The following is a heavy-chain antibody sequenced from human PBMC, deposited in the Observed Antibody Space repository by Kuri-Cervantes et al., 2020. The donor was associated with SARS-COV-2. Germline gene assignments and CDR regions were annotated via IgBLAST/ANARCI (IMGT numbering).Heavy chain of an antibody. CDR1: GFIFSRYG. Sequence: GESLKISCEASGFIFSRYGMHWVRQAPGKGLEWVAAIGYDGSRKHYSDSLKGRFTISRDNSQNTVYLQMSTLREDDTAVYYCAKEGSSGWYGGDWGQGALVTVSS. CDR3: AKEGSSGWYGGD. D-gene: IGHD6-19*01. CDR2: IGYDGSRK. J-gene: IGHJ4*02. V-gene: IGHV3-30*18.